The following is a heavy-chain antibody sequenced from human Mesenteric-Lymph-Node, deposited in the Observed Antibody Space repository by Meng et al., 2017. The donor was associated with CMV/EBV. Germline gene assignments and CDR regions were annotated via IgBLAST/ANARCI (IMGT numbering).Heavy chain of an antibody. CDR3: AKDLEIVVVYWYFDL. CDR2: ISGSGGST. CDR1: GLTFSSYA. V-gene: IGHV3-23*01. Sequence: SGLTFSSYAMSWVRQAPGKGLEWVSAISGSGGSTYYADSVKGRFTISRDNSKNTLYLQMNSLRAEDTAVYYCAKDLEIVVVYWYFDLWGRGTLVTVSS. J-gene: IGHJ2*01. D-gene: IGHD3-22*01.